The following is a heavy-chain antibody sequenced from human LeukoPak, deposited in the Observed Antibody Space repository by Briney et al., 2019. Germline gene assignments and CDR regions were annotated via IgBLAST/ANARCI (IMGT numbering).Heavy chain of an antibody. V-gene: IGHV3-11*01. Sequence: GGSLRLSCAASGFTFSSYAMSWIRQAPGKGLEWVSYISSSGSTIYYADSVKGRFTISRDNAKNSLYLQMNSLRAEDTAVYYCAKGVAKDYYYYMDVWGKGTTVTVSS. CDR2: ISSSGSTI. D-gene: IGHD2-15*01. J-gene: IGHJ6*03. CDR1: GFTFSSYA. CDR3: AKGVAKDYYYYMDV.